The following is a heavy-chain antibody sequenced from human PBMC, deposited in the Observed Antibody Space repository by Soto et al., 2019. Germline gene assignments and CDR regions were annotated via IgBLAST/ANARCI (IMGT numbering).Heavy chain of an antibody. CDR1: GFTFSRHD. CDR3: ARGGIRGVSWNWFDT. J-gene: IGHJ5*02. Sequence: EVQLVESGGGLVQPGGSLRLSCAASGFTFSRHDMHWVRQVTGKGLEWVSGIDSAGDAKYPASVKGRFTISRENAKKSFHLQKNSLRAGDTAVYYCARGGIRGVSWNWFDTWGQGTLVTVSS. V-gene: IGHV3-13*01. D-gene: IGHD3-10*01. CDR2: IDSAGDA.